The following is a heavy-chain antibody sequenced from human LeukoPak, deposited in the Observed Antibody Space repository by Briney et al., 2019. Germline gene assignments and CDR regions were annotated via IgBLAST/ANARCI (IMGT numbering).Heavy chain of an antibody. CDR2: INHSGST. J-gene: IGHJ6*04. CDR3: GRGGGIQKPSYSSWAV. D-gene: IGHD2-15*01. V-gene: IGHV4-34*01. CDR1: GGSFSGYY. Sequence: PSETLSLTCAVYGGSFSGYYWSWIRQPPGKGLEWIGEINHSGSTNYNPSLKSRVTISVDTSKNQFSLKLSPVPAADTAVYYCGRGGGIQKPSYSSWAVWGKGTTVTVSS.